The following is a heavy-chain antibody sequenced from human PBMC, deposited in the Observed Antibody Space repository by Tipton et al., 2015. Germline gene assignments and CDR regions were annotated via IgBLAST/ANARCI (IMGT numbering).Heavy chain of an antibody. V-gene: IGHV3-11*04. Sequence: SLRLSCAASGFIFTDYYMSWLRQAPGKGLEWLSYISTNSRTIYYIDSVKGRFTISRDNAKNTLYLQMNSLRAEDTAVYFRARGDYFDHWGQGTLVIVSS. CDR1: GFIFTDYY. CDR3: ARGDYFDH. CDR2: ISTNSRTI. J-gene: IGHJ4*02.